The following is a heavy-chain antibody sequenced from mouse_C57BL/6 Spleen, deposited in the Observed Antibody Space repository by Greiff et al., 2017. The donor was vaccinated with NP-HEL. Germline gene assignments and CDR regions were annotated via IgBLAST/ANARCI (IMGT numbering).Heavy chain of an antibody. CDR2: ISDGGSYT. CDR1: GFTFSSYA. Sequence: EVKVEESGGGLVKPGGSLKLSCAASGFTFSSYAMSWVRQTPEKRLEWVATISDGGSYTYYPDNVKGRFTISRDNAKNNLYLQMSHLKSEDTAMYYCARDETAQATYYAMDYWGQGTSVTVSS. D-gene: IGHD3-2*02. V-gene: IGHV5-4*01. J-gene: IGHJ4*01. CDR3: ARDETAQATYYAMDY.